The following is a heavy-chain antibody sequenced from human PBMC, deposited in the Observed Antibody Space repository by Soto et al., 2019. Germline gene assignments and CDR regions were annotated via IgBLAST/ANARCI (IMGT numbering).Heavy chain of an antibody. J-gene: IGHJ3*02. CDR3: ARHTDDILTGNEALDI. D-gene: IGHD3-9*01. CDR2: VYYSGTT. CDR1: GGSVTSSSYY. V-gene: IGHV4-61*01. Sequence: ASETLSLTCNVSGGSVTSSSYYWSLIRQPPGKGLEWIGYVYYSGTTNYNPSLKSRITVSLDTSENQFSLKLTSVTAADTAVYYCARHTDDILTGNEALDIWGQGTVVTVSS.